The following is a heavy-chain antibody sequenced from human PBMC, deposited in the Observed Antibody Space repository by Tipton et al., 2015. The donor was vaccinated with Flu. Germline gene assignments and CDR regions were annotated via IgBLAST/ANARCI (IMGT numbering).Heavy chain of an antibody. CDR2: IYYSGST. Sequence: TLSLTCTVSGGSISSSSYYWGWIRQPPGKGLEWIGSIYYSGSTYYNPSLKSRVTISVDTSKNQFSLKLSSVTAADTAVYYCARVKREVVPAAIPLDWFDPWGQGTLVTVSS. J-gene: IGHJ5*02. CDR3: ARVKREVVPAAIPLDWFDP. D-gene: IGHD2-2*02. CDR1: GGSISSSSYY. V-gene: IGHV4-39*07.